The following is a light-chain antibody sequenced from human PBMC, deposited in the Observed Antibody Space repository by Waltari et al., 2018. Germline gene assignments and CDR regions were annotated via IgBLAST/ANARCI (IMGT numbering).Light chain of an antibody. CDR1: QSISSY. Sequence: AIRITQSPSSLSASTGDRVTITCRASQSISSYLAWYQQKPGKAPKVLISAASTLQSGVPSRFSGSGSGTDFTLTISCLQSEDFAIYYCQQYYSSPATFGQGTKVEIK. CDR3: QQYYSSPAT. V-gene: IGKV1-8*01. CDR2: AAS. J-gene: IGKJ1*01.